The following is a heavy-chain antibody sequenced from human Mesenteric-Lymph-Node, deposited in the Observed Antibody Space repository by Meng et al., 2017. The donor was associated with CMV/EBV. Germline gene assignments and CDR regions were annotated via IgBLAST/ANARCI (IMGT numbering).Heavy chain of an antibody. CDR2: ISSSSSYI. CDR3: ARDMYNFRSAYYKDYYYGMDV. V-gene: IGHV3-21*01. D-gene: IGHD3-3*01. CDR1: GFTFSSYS. Sequence: GESLKISCAASGFTFSSYSMNWVRQAPGKGLEWVSSISSSSSYIYYADSVKGRFTISRDNAQNSLYLLMTSLRAEDTAVYYCARDMYNFRSAYYKDYYYGMDVWGQGTAVTVSS. J-gene: IGHJ6*02.